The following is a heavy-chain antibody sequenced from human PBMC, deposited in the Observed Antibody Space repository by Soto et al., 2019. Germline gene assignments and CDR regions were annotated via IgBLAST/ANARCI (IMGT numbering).Heavy chain of an antibody. J-gene: IGHJ4*02. CDR2: ISWDGGST. V-gene: IGHV3-43*01. CDR1: GFTFDDYT. Sequence: GGSLRLSCAASGFTFDDYTMHWVRQAPGKGLEWVSLISWDGGSTYYADSVKGRFTISRDNSKNSLYLQMNSLRTEDTALYYCAKDIVVRGVELYYFDYWGQGTLVTVSS. D-gene: IGHD3-10*01. CDR3: AKDIVVRGVELYYFDY.